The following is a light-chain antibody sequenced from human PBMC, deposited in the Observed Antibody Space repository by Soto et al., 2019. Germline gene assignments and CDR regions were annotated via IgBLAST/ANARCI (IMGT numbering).Light chain of an antibody. CDR2: EVS. Sequence: HSALTHPASVSGSPGQSITISCSVTSSDIGAYDYVSWYQQHPGRAPKVIIYEVSYRFSGLSYRFSGSKSGNTASLTISGLQAEDEGDYYCTSFAPGRIYVFGSGTKVTVL. CDR1: SSDIGAYDY. V-gene: IGLV2-14*03. CDR3: TSFAPGRIYV. J-gene: IGLJ1*01.